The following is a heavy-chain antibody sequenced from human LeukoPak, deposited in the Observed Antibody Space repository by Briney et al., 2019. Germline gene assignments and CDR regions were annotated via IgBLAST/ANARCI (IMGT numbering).Heavy chain of an antibody. CDR1: GFTFSSYS. CDR2: ISSSSSYI. V-gene: IGHV3-21*01. Sequence: GGSLRLSCAASGFTFSSYSMNWVRQAPGKGLEWVSSISSSSSYIYYADSVKGRFTISRDNAKNSLYLQMNSLRAEDTAVYYCARDSQDIVVVVAATRDDAFDIWGQGTMVTVSS. D-gene: IGHD2-15*01. CDR3: ARDSQDIVVVVAATRDDAFDI. J-gene: IGHJ3*02.